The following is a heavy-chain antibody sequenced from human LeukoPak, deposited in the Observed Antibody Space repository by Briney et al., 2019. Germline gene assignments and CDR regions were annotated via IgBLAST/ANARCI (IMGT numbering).Heavy chain of an antibody. CDR1: GGTFSSYA. CDR2: IIPIFGTA. D-gene: IGHD2-2*02. V-gene: IGHV1-69*05. CDR3: ARDGYCSSTSCYRGLDYYYYYYMDI. Sequence: ASVKVSCKASGGTFSSYAISWVRQAPGQGLEWMGRIIPIFGTANYAQKFQGRVTITTDESTSTAYMELSSLRSEDTAVYYCARDGYCSSTSCYRGLDYYYYYYMDIWGKGTTVTVSS. J-gene: IGHJ6*03.